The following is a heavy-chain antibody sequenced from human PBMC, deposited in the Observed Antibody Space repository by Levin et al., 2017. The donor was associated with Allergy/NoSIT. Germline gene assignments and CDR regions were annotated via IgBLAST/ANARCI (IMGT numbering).Heavy chain of an antibody. CDR3: ARDGGVVPAPFDY. V-gene: IGHV4-39*07. J-gene: IGHJ4*02. CDR1: GGSISSSSYY. CDR2: IYYSGST. Sequence: PSETLSLTCTVSGGSISSSSYYWGWIRQPPGKGLEWIGSIYYSGSTYYNPSLKSRVTISVDTSKNQFSLKLSSVTAADTAVYYCARDGGVVPAPFDYWGQGTLVTVSS. D-gene: IGHD2-2*01.